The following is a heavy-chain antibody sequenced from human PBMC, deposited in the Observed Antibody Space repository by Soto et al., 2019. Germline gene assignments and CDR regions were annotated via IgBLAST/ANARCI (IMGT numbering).Heavy chain of an antibody. CDR2: ISAYNGNT. J-gene: IGHJ6*03. D-gene: IGHD2-2*03. CDR1: GYTFTSYG. Sequence: GASVKVSCKASGYTFTSYGISWVRQAPGQGLEWMGWISAYNGNTNYAQKLQGRVTMTTDTSTSTAYMELRSLRSDDTAVYYRARDRRVDIVVVPAASLMDVWGKGTTVTVSS. V-gene: IGHV1-18*01. CDR3: ARDRRVDIVVVPAASLMDV.